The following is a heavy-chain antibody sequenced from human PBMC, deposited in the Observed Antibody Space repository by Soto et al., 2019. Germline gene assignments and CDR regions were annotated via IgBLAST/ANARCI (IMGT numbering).Heavy chain of an antibody. J-gene: IGHJ4*02. CDR2: ISGSGGST. Sequence: PGGSLRLSCAASGFTFSSYAMSWVRQAPGKGLEWVSAISGSGGSTYYADSVKGRFTISRDNAKNSLYLQMNSLRAEDTAVYYCARVPHLATMIVVAPVLWGQGTLVTVSS. D-gene: IGHD3-22*01. V-gene: IGHV3-23*01. CDR1: GFTFSSYA. CDR3: ARVPHLATMIVVAPVL.